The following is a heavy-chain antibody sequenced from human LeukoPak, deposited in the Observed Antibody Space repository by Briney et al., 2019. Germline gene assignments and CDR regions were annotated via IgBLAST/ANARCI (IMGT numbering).Heavy chain of an antibody. CDR2: MNPNSGNT. Sequence: ASVKVSCKASGYTFTSYDINWVRQATGQGLEWMGWMNPNSGNTGYAQKFQGRVTITRNTSISTAYMELSSLRSEDTAVYYCARVDCSRTSCYYCGVFDYWGQGTLVTVSS. J-gene: IGHJ4*02. CDR3: ARVDCSRTSCYYCGVFDY. CDR1: GYTFTSYD. D-gene: IGHD2-2*01. V-gene: IGHV1-8*03.